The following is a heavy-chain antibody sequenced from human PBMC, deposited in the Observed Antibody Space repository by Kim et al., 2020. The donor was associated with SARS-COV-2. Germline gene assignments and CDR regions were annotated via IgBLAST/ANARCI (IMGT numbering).Heavy chain of an antibody. CDR3: ASLEMLTFT. J-gene: IGHJ5*02. Sequence: GGSLRLSCATSGFIFNTYALSWVRQAPGKGLEWVSAISGSGAGTYYADSVKGRFTISRDNPKKTLILQRSSLRAEDTAAYNCASLEMLTFTWGQGTPAT. V-gene: IGHV3-23*01. CDR1: GFIFNTYA. CDR2: ISGSGAGT. D-gene: IGHD3-16*01.